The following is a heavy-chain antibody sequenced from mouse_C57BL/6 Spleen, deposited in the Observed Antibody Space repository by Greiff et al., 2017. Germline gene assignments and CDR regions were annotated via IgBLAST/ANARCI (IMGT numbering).Heavy chain of an antibody. CDR3: ARGRYFDY. V-gene: IGHV1-52*01. J-gene: IGHJ2*01. CDR2: IDPSDSES. CDR1: GYTFTSYW. Sequence: QVQLQQPGAELVRPGSSVKLSCKASGYTFTSYWMHWVKQRPIQGLEWIGNIDPSDSESPYNQKFKDKATLTVDKSSSTAYMQLSSLTSEDSAVYYCARGRYFDYWGQGTTLTVAA.